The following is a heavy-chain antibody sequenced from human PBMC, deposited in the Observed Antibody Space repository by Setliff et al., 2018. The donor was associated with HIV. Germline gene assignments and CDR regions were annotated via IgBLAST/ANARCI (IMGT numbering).Heavy chain of an antibody. D-gene: IGHD2-15*01. CDR3: ARDQTPLDAFDI. J-gene: IGHJ3*02. CDR2: ISVYNGNT. Sequence: ASVKVSCKTSGYTFSDYGITWVRQAPGQGLEWMGWISVYNGNTNYAQKFQGRVTMTRDTSISTAYMELRRLRSDDTAMYYCARDQTPLDAFDIWGQGTMVTVSS. CDR1: GYTFSDYG. V-gene: IGHV1-18*01.